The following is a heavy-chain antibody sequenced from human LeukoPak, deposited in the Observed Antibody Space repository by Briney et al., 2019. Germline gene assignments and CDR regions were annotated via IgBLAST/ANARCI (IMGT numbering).Heavy chain of an antibody. J-gene: IGHJ4*02. V-gene: IGHV3-30*02. CDR1: GFTVSSNY. CDR2: IRYDGSNK. CDR3: AKGGPVDTAMVTSD. D-gene: IGHD5-18*01. Sequence: GGSLRLSCAASGFTVSSNYMSWVRQAPGKGLEWVAFIRYDGSNKYYADSVKGRFTISRDNSKNTLYLQMNSLRAEDTAVYYCAKGGPVDTAMVTSDWGQGTLVTVSS.